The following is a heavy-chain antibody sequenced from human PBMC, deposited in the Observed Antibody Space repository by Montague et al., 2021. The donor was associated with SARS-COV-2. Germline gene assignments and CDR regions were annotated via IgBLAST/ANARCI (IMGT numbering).Heavy chain of an antibody. J-gene: IGHJ6*02. CDR2: NTYSGST. Sequence: SETLSLTCTVSGASVTMSSYYWVWLRQSPGKELVWKGSNTYSGSTYSNLYLKSRVAISLDMSKNQLPLELSFVSAADTAMYYCAKAKGRDWNDGATWGFYGMDVWGQGTTVIVSS. D-gene: IGHD1-1*01. CDR3: AKAKGRDWNDGATWGFYGMDV. CDR1: GASVTMSSYY. V-gene: IGHV4-39*06.